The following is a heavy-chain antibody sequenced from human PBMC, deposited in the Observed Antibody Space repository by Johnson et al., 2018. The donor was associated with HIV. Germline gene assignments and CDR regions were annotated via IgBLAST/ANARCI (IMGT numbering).Heavy chain of an antibody. CDR3: ARELTYYYGSGSYPSGLDAFDI. D-gene: IGHD3-10*01. CDR1: GFTFSSYA. CDR2: ISSSGSTI. V-gene: IGHV3-48*04. J-gene: IGHJ3*02. Sequence: MQLVESGGGVVQPGRSLRLSCAASGFTFSSYAMHWVRQAPGKGLAWVSYISSSGSTIYYPDSVKGRVTISRDSAKNSLYLQMNSLRAEDTALYYCARELTYYYGSGSYPSGLDAFDIWGQGTMVTVSS.